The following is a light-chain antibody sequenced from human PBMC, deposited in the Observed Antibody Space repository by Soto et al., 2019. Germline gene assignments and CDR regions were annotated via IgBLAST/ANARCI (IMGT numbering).Light chain of an antibody. V-gene: IGKV1-5*03. CDR2: KVS. Sequence: DIQMTQSPSILSASVGDRVTITCRASQTISKWLAWYQQKPGKVPKLLIYKVSTLEGGVPSRFSDSGSGTEFTLTIRSLQPDHFAIDYCQQYDDYSFTFGQGTKLQV. CDR1: QTISKW. CDR3: QQYDDYSFT. J-gene: IGKJ2*01.